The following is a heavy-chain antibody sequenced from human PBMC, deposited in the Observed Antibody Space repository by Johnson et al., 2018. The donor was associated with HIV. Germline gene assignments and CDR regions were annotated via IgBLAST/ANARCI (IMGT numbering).Heavy chain of an antibody. CDR2: TSYDGRNK. J-gene: IGHJ3*02. CDR1: GFTFSSYA. V-gene: IGHV3-30-3*01. CDR3: AKGGYCSGGSCYPDAFDI. Sequence: QVQLVESGGGVVQPGRSLRLSCAASGFTFSSYAMHWVRQAPGKGLEWVAVTSYDGRNKYYADSVKGRFTISRDNSKNTLYLQMNSLRAEDTAVYYCAKGGYCSGGSCYPDAFDIWGQGTMVTVSS. D-gene: IGHD2-15*01.